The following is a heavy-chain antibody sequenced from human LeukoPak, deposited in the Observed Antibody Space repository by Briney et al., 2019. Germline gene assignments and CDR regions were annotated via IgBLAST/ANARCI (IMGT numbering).Heavy chain of an antibody. CDR1: AYTFTGYY. V-gene: IGHV1-2*02. CDR3: PIMWSLRGRDGSCYTIRPFDI. CDR2: INPNSGGT. J-gene: IGHJ3*02. Sequence: ASVKVSCKASAYTFTGYYMHWVRQAPGQGLEWMGWINPNSGGTNYEQKFLGRVTITRDTSISTAYMELSSPTTDDTAVTYCPIMWSLRGRDGSCYTIRPFDIWGQGTMVTVSS. D-gene: IGHD2-15*01.